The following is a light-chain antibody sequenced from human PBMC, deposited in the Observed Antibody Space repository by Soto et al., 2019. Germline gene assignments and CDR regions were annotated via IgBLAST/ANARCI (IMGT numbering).Light chain of an antibody. CDR3: QQYNNWPQT. V-gene: IGKV3-15*01. CDR2: GAS. Sequence: EIVMTQSPATLSVSPGERATLSCRASKSINSDLAGYQHKPGQAPRLLIYGASTRATGIPGSFSGSGSGTEFTLTISSLQSEDFAVYYCQQYNNWPQTFGQGTKVEIK. J-gene: IGKJ1*01. CDR1: KSINSD.